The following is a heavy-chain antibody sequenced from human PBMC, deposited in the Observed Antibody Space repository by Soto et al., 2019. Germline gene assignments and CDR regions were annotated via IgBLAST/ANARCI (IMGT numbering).Heavy chain of an antibody. J-gene: IGHJ4*02. CDR1: VGSISSSNW. Sequence: QVQLQESGPGLVKPSGTLSLTCAVSVGSISSSNWWSYVSQPPGKGLEWIGEIYHSGSNKYNPSLKSRGTISVDKSTNQFSLKLSSVTAADTAVYYCARFSVLTGNDYCGQGTLLTVT. CDR2: IYHSGSN. CDR3: ARFSVLTGNDY. D-gene: IGHD3-10*01. V-gene: IGHV4-4*02.